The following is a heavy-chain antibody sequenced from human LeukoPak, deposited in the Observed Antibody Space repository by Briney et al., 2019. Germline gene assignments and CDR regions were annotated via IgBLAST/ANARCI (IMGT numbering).Heavy chain of an antibody. D-gene: IGHD3-22*01. CDR3: ATYYYDISGEGFIDY. Sequence: ASVKVSCKVSGYTLTELSMHWVRQAPGKGLEWMGGFDPEDGETIYAQKFQGRVTMTEDTSTDTAYMELSSLRSEDTAVYYCATYYYDISGEGFIDYWVQGTLVTVSS. CDR1: GYTLTELS. CDR2: FDPEDGET. V-gene: IGHV1-24*01. J-gene: IGHJ4*02.